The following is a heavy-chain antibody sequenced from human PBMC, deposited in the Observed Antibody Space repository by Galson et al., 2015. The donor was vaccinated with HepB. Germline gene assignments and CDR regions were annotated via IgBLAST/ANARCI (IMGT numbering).Heavy chain of an antibody. J-gene: IGHJ4*02. V-gene: IGHV3-30*18. CDR1: GFTFRTYG. CDR2: ISMDGSNK. D-gene: IGHD3-10*01. CDR3: AKDRGWAPFDN. Sequence: SLRLSCAASGFTFRTYGMHWVRQAPGKGLEWVAVISMDGSNKYHADSVKGRFTISRDNSKNTLYLQMNSLRAEDTAVYYCAKDRGWAPFDNWGPGTLVTVSS.